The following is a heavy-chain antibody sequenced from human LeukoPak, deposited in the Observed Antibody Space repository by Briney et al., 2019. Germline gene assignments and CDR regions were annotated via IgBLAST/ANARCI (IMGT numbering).Heavy chain of an antibody. D-gene: IGHD3-9*01. J-gene: IGHJ3*02. CDR2: ISYDGSNK. Sequence: GGSLRLSCAASGFTFSSYAMHWVRQAPGKGLEWVAVISYDGSNKYYAYAVKGRFTISRDNSKNTLYLQMNSLRAEDTAVYYCARDGVLRYFDWLLTYDAFDIWGQGTMVTVSS. V-gene: IGHV3-30-3*01. CDR1: GFTFSSYA. CDR3: ARDGVLRYFDWLLTYDAFDI.